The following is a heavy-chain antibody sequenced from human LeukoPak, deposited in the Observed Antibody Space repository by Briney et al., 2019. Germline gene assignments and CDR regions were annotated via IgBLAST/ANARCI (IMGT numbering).Heavy chain of an antibody. J-gene: IGHJ4*02. CDR1: GGSISSHY. V-gene: IGHV4-59*11. CDR3: ARFRQWLNFDY. D-gene: IGHD6-19*01. Sequence: SETLSLTCTVSGGSISSHYWSWIRQPPGKGLEWIGYIYYSGSTNYNPSLKSRVTISVDTSKNQFSLKLSSVTAAGTAVYYCARFRQWLNFDYWGQGTLVTVSS. CDR2: IYYSGST.